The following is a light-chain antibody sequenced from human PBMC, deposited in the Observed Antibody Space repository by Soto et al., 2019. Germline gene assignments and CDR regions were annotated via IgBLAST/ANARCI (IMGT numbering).Light chain of an antibody. J-gene: IGLJ1*01. V-gene: IGLV1-51*01. CDR1: SSNIGGNS. Sequence: QSVLTQPPSVSGAPGQSVTLSCSGSSSNIGGNSVSWYQQLPGTAPKLLIYDDNKRPSGIPDRFSGSKSGTSATLGITGFQTGDEADYYCGSWDSSLSAYVFGTGTKSPS. CDR2: DDN. CDR3: GSWDSSLSAYV.